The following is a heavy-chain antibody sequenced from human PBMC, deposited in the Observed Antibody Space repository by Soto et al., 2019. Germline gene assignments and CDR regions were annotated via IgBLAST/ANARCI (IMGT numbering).Heavy chain of an antibody. V-gene: IGHV4-59*08. CDR2: IYYSGST. Sequence: SETLSLTCTVSGGSISSYYWSWIRQPPGKGLEWIGYIYYSGSTNYNPSLKSRVTISVDTSKNQFSLKLSSVTAADTAVYYCARGGSYYDFWGGYAGYYMDVWGKGTTVTVSS. D-gene: IGHD3-3*01. CDR3: ARGGSYYDFWGGYAGYYMDV. J-gene: IGHJ6*03. CDR1: GGSISSYY.